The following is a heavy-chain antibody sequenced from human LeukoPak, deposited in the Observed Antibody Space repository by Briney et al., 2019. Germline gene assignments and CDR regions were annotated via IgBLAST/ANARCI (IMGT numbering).Heavy chain of an antibody. J-gene: IGHJ4*02. CDR2: INPNSGGT. CDR3: ADGTVTTQNVAGIAAN. Sequence: ASVKVSCKASGYTFTGYYMHWVRQAPGQGLEWMGWINPNSGGTNYAQKFQGRVTMTRDTSISTAYMELSRLRSDDTAVYYCADGTVTTQNVAGIAANWGQGTLVTVSS. CDR1: GYTFTGYY. V-gene: IGHV1-2*02. D-gene: IGHD4-11*01.